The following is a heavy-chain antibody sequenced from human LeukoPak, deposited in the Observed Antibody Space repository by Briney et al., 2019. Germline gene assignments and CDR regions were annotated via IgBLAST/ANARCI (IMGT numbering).Heavy chain of an antibody. V-gene: IGHV3-11*06. CDR1: GFTFTDSY. J-gene: IGHJ4*02. CDR3: ARASGYVAVAGHLSY. Sequence: GGSLRLSCAASGFTFTDSYMTWVRQAPGKGLEWLSYISGSGGDTNYADSVRGRFTISRDNAKNSLYLQMNSLRAEDTAVYYCARASGYVAVAGHLSYWGQGTLVTVSS. D-gene: IGHD6-19*01. CDR2: ISGSGGDT.